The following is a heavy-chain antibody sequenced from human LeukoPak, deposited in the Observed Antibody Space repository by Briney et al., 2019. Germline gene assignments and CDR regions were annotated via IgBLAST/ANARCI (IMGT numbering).Heavy chain of an antibody. CDR3: ARNGGYSYGSSDY. CDR1: GFTFSSYW. J-gene: IGHJ4*02. V-gene: IGHV3-7*03. CDR2: IKQDGSEK. Sequence: GGSLRLSCAASGFTFSSYWMSWVRPAPGKGLEWVANIKQDGSEKYFVDSVKGRFTISRDNAKISLYLQMNSLRAEDTAVYYCARNGGYSYGSSDYWGQGTLVTVSS. D-gene: IGHD5-18*01.